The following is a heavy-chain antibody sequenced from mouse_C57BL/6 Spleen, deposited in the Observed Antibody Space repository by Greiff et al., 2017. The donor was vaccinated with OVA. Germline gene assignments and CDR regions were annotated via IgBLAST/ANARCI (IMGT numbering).Heavy chain of an antibody. CDR2: IHPNSGST. Sequence: VQLQQPGAELVKPGASVKLSCKASGYTFTSYWMHWVKQRPGQGLEWIGMIHPNSGSTNYNEKFKSKATLTVDESSSTAYMQLSSLTSEDSAVYYCARQGYGSSYGFAYWGQGTLVTVSA. CDR3: ARQGYGSSYGFAY. D-gene: IGHD1-1*01. V-gene: IGHV1-64*01. J-gene: IGHJ3*01. CDR1: GYTFTSYW.